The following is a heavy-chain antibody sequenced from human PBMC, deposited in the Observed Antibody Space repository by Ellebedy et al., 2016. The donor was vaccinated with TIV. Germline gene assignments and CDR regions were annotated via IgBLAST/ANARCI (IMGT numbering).Heavy chain of an antibody. D-gene: IGHD3-10*01. Sequence: MPGGSLRLSCTVSGGSVGSGRYYWSWIRQPPGTGLERVGYIYYSGSTNYNPSLKSRVTISIDTSKNQFALRLNSVTAADTAVYDCARDDPSGWLDPWGQGTLVTVSS. V-gene: IGHV4-61*01. J-gene: IGHJ5*02. CDR2: IYYSGST. CDR1: GGSVGSGRYY. CDR3: ARDDPSGWLDP.